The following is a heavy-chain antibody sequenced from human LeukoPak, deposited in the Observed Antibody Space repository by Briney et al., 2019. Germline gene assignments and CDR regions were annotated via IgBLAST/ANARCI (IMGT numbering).Heavy chain of an antibody. V-gene: IGHV4-39*07. J-gene: IGHJ6*02. CDR2: INHSGST. CDR1: GGSISSSSYY. Sequence: SETLSLTCTVSGGSISSSSYYWGWIRQPPGKGLEWIGEINHSGSTNYNPSLKSRVTISVDTSKNQFSLKLSSVTAADTAVYYCARGPTTYSSSWFYYYYGMDVWGQGTTVTVSS. D-gene: IGHD6-13*01. CDR3: ARGPTTYSSSWFYYYYGMDV.